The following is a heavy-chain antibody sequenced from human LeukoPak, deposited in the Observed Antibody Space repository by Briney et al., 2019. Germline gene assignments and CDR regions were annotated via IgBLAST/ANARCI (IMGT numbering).Heavy chain of an antibody. J-gene: IGHJ4*02. D-gene: IGHD3-3*01. CDR2: ISAYNGNT. V-gene: IGHV1-18*01. CDR1: GYTFTSYG. Sequence: GASVKVPCKASGYTFTSYGISWVRQAPGQGLEWMGWISAYNGNTNYAQKLQGRVTMTTDTSTSTAYMELRSLRSDDTAVYYCARDDPSYYDFWSGYGDCWGQGTLVTVSS. CDR3: ARDDPSYYDFWSGYGDC.